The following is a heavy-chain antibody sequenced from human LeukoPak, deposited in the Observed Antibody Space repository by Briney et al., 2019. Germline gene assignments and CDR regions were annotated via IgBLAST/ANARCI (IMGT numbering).Heavy chain of an antibody. CDR2: INPNSGGT. J-gene: IGHJ4*02. CDR3: ARMFGPDAGFDY. CDR1: GYTFTGYS. D-gene: IGHD3-16*01. V-gene: IGHV1-2*06. Sequence: GASVKVSCKASGYTFTGYSMHWVRLAPGQGLEWLGQINPNSGGTNYAQNFQGRVTMTRDTSVSTAYMELSRLRSDDTAVYYCARMFGPDAGFDYWGQGTLVPVSS.